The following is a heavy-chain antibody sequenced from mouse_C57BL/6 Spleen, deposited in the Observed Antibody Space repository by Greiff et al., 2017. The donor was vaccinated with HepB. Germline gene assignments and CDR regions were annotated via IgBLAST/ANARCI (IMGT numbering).Heavy chain of an antibody. J-gene: IGHJ4*01. CDR2: ISSGSSTI. CDR1: GFTFSDYG. CDR3: ARGEYYAMDY. V-gene: IGHV5-17*01. Sequence: EVKLVESGGGLVKPGGSLKLSCAASGFTFSDYGMHWVRQAPEKGLEWVAYISSGSSTIYYADTVKGRITISRDNAKNTLFLQRTSRRSEDTAMYYCARGEYYAMDYWGQGTSVTVSS.